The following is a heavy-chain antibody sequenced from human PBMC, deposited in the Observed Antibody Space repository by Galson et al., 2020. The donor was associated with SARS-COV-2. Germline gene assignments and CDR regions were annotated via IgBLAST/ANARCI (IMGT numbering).Heavy chain of an antibody. Sequence: ASVKVSCKASGYTFTTYGINWVRQAPGQGLEWMGWINTNTGTPTYAQGFTGRFVFSLDTSVTTAYLQISSLKAEDTAVYYCARGRAATSTGFDYWGQGSLVTVSS. J-gene: IGHJ4*02. CDR3: ARGRAATSTGFDY. V-gene: IGHV7-4-1*02. CDR2: INTNTGTP. D-gene: IGHD6-13*01. CDR1: GYTFTTYG.